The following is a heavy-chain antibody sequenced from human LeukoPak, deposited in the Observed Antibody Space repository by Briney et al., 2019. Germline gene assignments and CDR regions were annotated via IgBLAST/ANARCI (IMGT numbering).Heavy chain of an antibody. CDR2: INHSGST. J-gene: IGHJ6*03. Sequence: SETLSLTCTISGGSVSDYYWSWIRQPPGKGLEWIGEINHSGSTNYNPSLKSRVTISVDTSKNQFSLKLSSVTAADTAVYYCARGCPQYYYGSGSYYYYYYMDVWGKGTTVTVSS. CDR1: GGSVSDYY. V-gene: IGHV4-34*01. D-gene: IGHD3-10*01. CDR3: ARGCPQYYYGSGSYYYYYYMDV.